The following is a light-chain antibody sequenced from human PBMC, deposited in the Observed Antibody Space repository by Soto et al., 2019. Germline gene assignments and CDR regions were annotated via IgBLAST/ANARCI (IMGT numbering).Light chain of an antibody. J-gene: IGKJ4*01. CDR1: KRVVNN. CDR3: QQHADWRLT. V-gene: IGKV3-11*01. CDR2: EAS. Sequence: EIVLTQSPATLSLSPGERSTLSCRSSKRVVNNLAWYQQKPGQAPGLLIYEASTRATGIPARLRGRGSAAASTLTIIYLEPEDFAVYYGQQHADWRLTVGGVTDVDIK.